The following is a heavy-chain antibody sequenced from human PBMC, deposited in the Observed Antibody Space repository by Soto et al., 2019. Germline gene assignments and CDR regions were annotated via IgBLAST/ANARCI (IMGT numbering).Heavy chain of an antibody. CDR2: IYYSGST. D-gene: IGHD3-22*01. J-gene: IGHJ4*02. CDR3: ARANYFESSGPFDY. Sequence: PSETLSLTCTLSGGSLSSGAYYWSWFRQHPGKGLEWIGYIYYSGSTYYNPSLESRVTLSVDTSRKQFSLKVSSVTAADTAMYYCARANYFESSGPFDYWGPGTLVTVSS. CDR1: GGSLSSGAYY. V-gene: IGHV4-31*03.